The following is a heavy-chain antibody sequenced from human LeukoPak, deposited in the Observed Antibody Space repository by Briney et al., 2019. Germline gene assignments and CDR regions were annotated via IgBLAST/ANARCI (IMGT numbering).Heavy chain of an antibody. V-gene: IGHV4-59*08. Sequence: SETLSLTCTVSGGSISSYYWSWIRQPPGKGLEWIGYIYYSGSTNYNPSLKSRVTISVDTSKNQFSLKLSSVTAADTAVYYCARHQYCSSTSCYAGPVGGWGQGTLVTVSS. J-gene: IGHJ4*02. CDR2: IYYSGST. CDR3: ARHQYCSSTSCYAGPVGG. CDR1: GGSISSYY. D-gene: IGHD2-2*01.